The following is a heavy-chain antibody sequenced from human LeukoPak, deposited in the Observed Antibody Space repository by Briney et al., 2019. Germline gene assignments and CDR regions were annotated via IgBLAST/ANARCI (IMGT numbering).Heavy chain of an antibody. CDR3: ARDTHLEQLVPNYFDY. Sequence: GGSLRLSCAASGFTVSSNYMSWVRQAPGKGLEWVSVIYSGGSTYYADSVKGRFTISRDNSKNTLYLQMNSLRAEDTAEYYCARDTHLEQLVPNYFDYWGQGTLVTVSS. J-gene: IGHJ4*02. D-gene: IGHD6-13*01. CDR2: IYSGGST. V-gene: IGHV3-53*01. CDR1: GFTVSSNY.